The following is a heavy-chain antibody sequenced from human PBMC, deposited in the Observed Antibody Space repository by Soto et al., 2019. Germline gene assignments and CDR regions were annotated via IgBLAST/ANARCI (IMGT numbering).Heavy chain of an antibody. V-gene: IGHV1-18*01. CDR3: ARAPIVGATPPYYFDY. D-gene: IGHD1-26*01. CDR1: GYTFTSYG. CDR2: ISAYNGNT. Sequence: QVQLVQSGAEVKKPGASVKVSCKASGYTFTSYGISWVRQAPGQGLEWMGWISAYNGNTNYAQKPQGRVTMTTATAPSTAYMELRSLRPDDTAVYSCARAPIVGATPPYYFDYWGQGTLVTVSS. J-gene: IGHJ4*02.